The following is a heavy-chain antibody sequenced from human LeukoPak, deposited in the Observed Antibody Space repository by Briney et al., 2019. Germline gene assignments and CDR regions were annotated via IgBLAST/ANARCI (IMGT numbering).Heavy chain of an antibody. CDR3: ARPSGDRHDYGMDV. Sequence: GASLKISWKGSGSSFTSYWIGWVRQMPGKGLEWVGIIYPGDSDTRYSPSFQGQVTISPDKSNSTAYLQWSSLKASDTAMYYCARPSGDRHDYGMDVWGKGTTVTVSS. CDR1: GSSFTSYW. CDR2: IYPGDSDT. D-gene: IGHD7-27*01. V-gene: IGHV5-51*01. J-gene: IGHJ6*04.